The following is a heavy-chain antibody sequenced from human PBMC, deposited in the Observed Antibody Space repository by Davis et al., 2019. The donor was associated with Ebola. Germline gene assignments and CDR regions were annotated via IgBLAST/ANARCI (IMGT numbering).Heavy chain of an antibody. CDR3: ARGGGRYDSSLDY. D-gene: IGHD3-22*01. J-gene: IGHJ4*02. V-gene: IGHV4-39*07. CDR1: GGSISSSSYY. Sequence: PSETLSLTCTVSGGSISSSSYYWGWIRQPPGKGLEWIGEIYHSGSTNYNPSLKSRVTISVDTSKNQFSLKLSSVTAADTAVYYCARGGGRYDSSLDYWGQGTLVTVSS. CDR2: IYHSGST.